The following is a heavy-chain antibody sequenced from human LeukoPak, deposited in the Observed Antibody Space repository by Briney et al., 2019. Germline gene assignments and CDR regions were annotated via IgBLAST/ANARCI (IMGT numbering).Heavy chain of an antibody. CDR2: IKSKTDGGTT. V-gene: IGHV3-15*01. Sequence: GGSLRLPCAASGFTFSNARTSWVRQAPGKRPEWVGRIKSKTDGGTTDYAEPVKGRFTISRDDSKNTLYLQMNSLKTEDTAVYYCTTDPPSITMVRGVIDTTPQDVYWGQGTLVTVSS. CDR1: GFTFSNAR. CDR3: TTDPPSITMVRGVIDTTPQDVY. D-gene: IGHD3-10*01. J-gene: IGHJ4*02.